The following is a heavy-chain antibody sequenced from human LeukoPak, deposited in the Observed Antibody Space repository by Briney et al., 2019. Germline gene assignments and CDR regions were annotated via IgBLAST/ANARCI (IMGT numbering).Heavy chain of an antibody. D-gene: IGHD2-15*01. CDR3: ARDGWDIVVVVAAIPFDY. CDR2: ISADNGNT. Sequence: ASVKVSCKASGYTFTSYGISWVRQAPGQGLEWMGWISADNGNTDYAQKLQGRVTMTTDTSTSTAYMELRSLRSDDTAVYYCARDGWDIVVVVAAIPFDYWGQGTLVTVSS. CDR1: GYTFTSYG. J-gene: IGHJ4*02. V-gene: IGHV1-18*01.